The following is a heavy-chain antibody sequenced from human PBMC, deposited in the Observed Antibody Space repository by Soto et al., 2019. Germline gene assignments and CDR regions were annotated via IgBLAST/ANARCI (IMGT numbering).Heavy chain of an antibody. CDR3: AKARAPSWQLPEG. CDR1: GFTFSSYV. V-gene: IGHV3-30*18. Sequence: GGSLRLSCAASGFTFSSYVMHWVRQAPGKGLEWVAVISYDGSNKYYADSVKGRFTISRDNSKNTLYLQMNSLRTEDTAVYYCAKARAPSWQLPEGWGQGT. CDR2: ISYDGSNK. J-gene: IGHJ4*02. D-gene: IGHD1-26*01.